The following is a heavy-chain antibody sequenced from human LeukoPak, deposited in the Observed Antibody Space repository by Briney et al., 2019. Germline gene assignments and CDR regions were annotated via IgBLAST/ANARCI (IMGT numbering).Heavy chain of an antibody. J-gene: IGHJ5*02. CDR3: ARGGDYANWFDP. CDR1: GGSISSYY. CDR2: IYTSGSA. Sequence: SETLSLTCTVSGGSISSYYWSWIRQPAGKGLEWIGYIYTSGSATYNPSLKSRVTMSVDTSKNQFSLKLSSVTAADTVVYYCARGGDYANWFDPWGQGTLVTVSS. V-gene: IGHV4-4*07. D-gene: IGHD4-17*01.